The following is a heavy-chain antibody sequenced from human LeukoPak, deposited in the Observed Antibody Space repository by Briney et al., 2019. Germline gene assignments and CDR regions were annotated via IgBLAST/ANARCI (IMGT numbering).Heavy chain of an antibody. Sequence: PGGSLRLSCAASGFTFSSYGIHWVRQAPGKGLEWVAVISSDGTIKYYTDSVKGRFTSSRDNSKNTVYLQMNSLRVEDTAVYYCAREDGGYHFEYRGQGTLVTVSS. J-gene: IGHJ4*02. V-gene: IGHV3-30*03. D-gene: IGHD5-12*01. CDR3: AREDGGYHFEY. CDR2: ISSDGTIK. CDR1: GFTFSSYG.